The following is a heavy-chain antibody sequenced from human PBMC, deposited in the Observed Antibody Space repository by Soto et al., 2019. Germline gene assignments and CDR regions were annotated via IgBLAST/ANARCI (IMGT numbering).Heavy chain of an antibody. CDR3: ANDLRVDAMDV. D-gene: IGHD2-15*01. J-gene: IGHJ6*02. CDR2: ISYAGRHE. Sequence: QVQLVESGGGVVQPGRSLRLSCAASGFTFSSYGMHWVRQAPGKGLEWLADISYAGRHEHYADSVKGRFTISRDNSKNTLYLHVNSLRAGDTAVYYCANDLRVDAMDVWGQGTTVTVSS. CDR1: GFTFSSYG. V-gene: IGHV3-30*18.